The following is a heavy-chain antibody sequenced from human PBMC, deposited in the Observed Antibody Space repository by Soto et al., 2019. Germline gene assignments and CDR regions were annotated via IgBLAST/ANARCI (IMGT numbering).Heavy chain of an antibody. CDR3: ASSPTWNYESNYDYGMDV. CDR2: MNPNSGNT. Sequence: QVQLVQSGAEVKKPGASVKVSCKASGYTFTSYDSNWVRQATGQGLEWMGWMNPNSGNTGYAQKFQGRVTMTRNNSISTAYMELSSLRSEDTAVYYCASSPTWNYESNYDYGMDVWGPGNTVTVSS. CDR1: GYTFTSYD. D-gene: IGHD1-7*01. J-gene: IGHJ6*02. V-gene: IGHV1-8*01.